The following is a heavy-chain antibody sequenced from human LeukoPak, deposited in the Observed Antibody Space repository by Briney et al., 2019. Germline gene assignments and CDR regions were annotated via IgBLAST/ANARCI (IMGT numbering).Heavy chain of an antibody. CDR1: GYTFTSYD. CDR3: ARGGPVPVDY. V-gene: IGHV1-8*01. D-gene: IGHD6-19*01. J-gene: IGHJ4*02. Sequence: ASVTVSCKASGYTFTSYDINWVRQAPGHGLEWMGWMNPNSGNTAYAQKFQGRVTMTRNTSISTAYMELSSLRSEDTAVYYCARGGPVPVDYWGQGTLVTVSS. CDR2: MNPNSGNT.